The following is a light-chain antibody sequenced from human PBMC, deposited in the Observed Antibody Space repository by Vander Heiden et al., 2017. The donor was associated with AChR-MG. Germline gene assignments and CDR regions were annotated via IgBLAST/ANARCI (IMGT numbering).Light chain of an antibody. Sequence: GDRVTITCRASQNINNWLAWYQQKPGKAPKLLIYEGSNLESGVPLRFSGSGSGTEFTLTISSLQPDDFATYYWQHDNSYSAFGQRTKVEI. CDR2: EGS. V-gene: IGKV1-5*01. CDR1: QNINNW. J-gene: IGKJ1*01. CDR3: QHDNSYSA.